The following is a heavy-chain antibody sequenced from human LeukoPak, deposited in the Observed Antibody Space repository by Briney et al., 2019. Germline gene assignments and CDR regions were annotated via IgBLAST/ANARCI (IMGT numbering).Heavy chain of an antibody. D-gene: IGHD6-19*01. V-gene: IGHV1-24*01. CDR3: ATDSMYSSGWYAIDY. Sequence: ASVKVSCKVSGNTLTELSMHWVRQAPGKGLEWMGGFDPEDGETIYAQKFQGRVTMTEDTSTDTAYMELSSLRSEDTAVYYCATDSMYSSGWYAIDYWGQGTLVTVSS. CDR1: GNTLTELS. J-gene: IGHJ4*02. CDR2: FDPEDGET.